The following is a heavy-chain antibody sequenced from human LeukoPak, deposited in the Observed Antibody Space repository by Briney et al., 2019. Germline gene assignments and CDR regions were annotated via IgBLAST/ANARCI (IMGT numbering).Heavy chain of an antibody. CDR2: INPSGGST. V-gene: IGHV1-46*01. J-gene: IGHJ4*02. CDR3: ARDGYSYGSPFDY. CDR1: GYTFTSYY. D-gene: IGHD5-18*01. Sequence: GASVKVSCTASGYTFTSYYMHWVRQAPGQGLEWMGIINPSGGSTSYAQKFRGRVTMTRDMSTSTVYMELSSLRSEDTAVYYCARDGYSYGSPFDYWGQGTLVTVSS.